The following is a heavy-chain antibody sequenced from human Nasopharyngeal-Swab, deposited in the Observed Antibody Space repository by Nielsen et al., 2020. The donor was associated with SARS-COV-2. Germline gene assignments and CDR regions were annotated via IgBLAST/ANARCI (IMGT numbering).Heavy chain of an antibody. J-gene: IGHJ4*02. D-gene: IGHD2-15*01. Sequence: WIRQPPGKGLEWIGEINHSGSTYYNPSLKGRVTISVDTSKNQFSLKLSSVTAADTAVYYCARAGGYCSGGSCRRHYYFDYWGQGTLVTVSS. CDR3: ARAGGYCSGGSCRRHYYFDY. CDR2: INHSGST. V-gene: IGHV4-34*09.